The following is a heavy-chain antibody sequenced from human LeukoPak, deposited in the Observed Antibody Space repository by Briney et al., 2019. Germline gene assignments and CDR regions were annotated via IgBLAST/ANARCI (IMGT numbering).Heavy chain of an antibody. CDR2: IYYSGST. J-gene: IGHJ4*02. CDR1: GGSFSGYY. CDR3: VSGSPGGPFEY. Sequence: SETLSLTCAVYGGSFSGYYWGWIRQPPGKGLEWIGSIYYSGSTYYNPSLKSRVTISLDTSKNQFSLKLTSVTAADTAVYYCVSGSPGGPFEYWGQGTLVTVSS. V-gene: IGHV4-34*01.